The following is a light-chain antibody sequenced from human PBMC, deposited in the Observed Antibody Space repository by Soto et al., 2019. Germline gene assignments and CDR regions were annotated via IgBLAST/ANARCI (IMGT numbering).Light chain of an antibody. V-gene: IGKV1-5*03. CDR3: QQYNSYSP. J-gene: IGKJ1*01. CDR1: QSISTW. Sequence: DIQMTQSPSTLSASVGDRVTITCRASQSISTWLAWYQQKPGKAPKLVIYKASSLESGVPSRFSGSGSGTEFTLTISSLQPDDFATCYCQQYNSYSPFGQGTKVEI. CDR2: KAS.